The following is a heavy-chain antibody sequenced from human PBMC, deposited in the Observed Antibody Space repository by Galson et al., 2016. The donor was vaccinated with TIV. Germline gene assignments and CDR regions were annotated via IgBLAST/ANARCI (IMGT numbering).Heavy chain of an antibody. V-gene: IGHV3-53*03. J-gene: IGHJ5*02. Sequence: SLRLSCAASGFSVRNIYMSWARQTPERGLEWVSLLSSGGDTYYVDSVKGRFTISRDNSKNTVYLQMNSLRVEDTAVYYCAMDSHPSLGWFDPGAQGTLVTVSS. D-gene: IGHD3-16*02. CDR3: AMDSHPSLGWFDP. CDR2: LSSGGDT. CDR1: GFSVRNIY.